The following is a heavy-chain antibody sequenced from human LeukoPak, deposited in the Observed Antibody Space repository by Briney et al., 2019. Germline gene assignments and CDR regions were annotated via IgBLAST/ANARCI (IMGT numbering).Heavy chain of an antibody. D-gene: IGHD5-24*01. CDR1: GGSISSGGHS. CDR3: ARARAPYQEIDY. Sequence: SETLSLTCAVSGGSISSGGHSWSWIRQPPGKGLEWIGYIYHSGSTYYNPSLKSRVTISVDRSKNQFSLKLSSVTAADTAVYYCARARAPYQEIDYWGQGTLATVSS. J-gene: IGHJ4*02. CDR2: IYHSGST. V-gene: IGHV4-30-2*01.